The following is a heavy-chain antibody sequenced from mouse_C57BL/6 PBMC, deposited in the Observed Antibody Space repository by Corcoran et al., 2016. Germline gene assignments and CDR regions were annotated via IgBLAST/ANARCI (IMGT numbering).Heavy chain of an antibody. CDR1: GDTFTDYP. CDR2: IYTDTGEP. Sequence: QILLVQSGPELKKNGETVKISCKASGDTFTDYPMHCGKQAPGKGFKWMGMIYTDTGEPTYAEEFKGRFAFSLETSASTAYLQINNLKNEDTATYFCVKYYDWACFAYCGQGTLVTVSA. D-gene: IGHD2-4*01. J-gene: IGHJ3*01. V-gene: IGHV9-1*01. CDR3: VKYYDWACFAY.